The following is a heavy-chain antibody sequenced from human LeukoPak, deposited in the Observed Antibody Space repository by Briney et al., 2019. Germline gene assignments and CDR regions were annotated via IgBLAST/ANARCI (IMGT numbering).Heavy chain of an antibody. V-gene: IGHV3-7*01. CDR2: IKRDGSEK. CDR3: VRDDGATKPC. D-gene: IGHD1-26*01. J-gene: IGHJ4*02. Sequence: PGGSLRLSCAASGFTISSYWTSWVRQAPGKGLEWVANIKRDGSEKYYVDSVKGRFTISRDNAKNSLYLQMNSLRVEDTAVYYCVRDDGATKPCWGQGTLVTVSS. CDR1: GFTISSYW.